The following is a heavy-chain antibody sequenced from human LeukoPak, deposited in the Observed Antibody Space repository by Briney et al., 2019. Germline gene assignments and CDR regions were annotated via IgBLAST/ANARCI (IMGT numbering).Heavy chain of an antibody. CDR3: ARDRNVLRYFDWFSARDNWFDP. Sequence: ASVKVSCKASGYTFTGYYMHWVRQAPGQGLEWMGWINPNSGGTNYAQKFQGRVTMTRDTSISTAYMELSRLRSDDTAVYYCARDRNVLRYFDWFSARDNWFDPWGQGTLVTVSS. CDR1: GYTFTGYY. J-gene: IGHJ5*02. V-gene: IGHV1-2*02. D-gene: IGHD3-9*01. CDR2: INPNSGGT.